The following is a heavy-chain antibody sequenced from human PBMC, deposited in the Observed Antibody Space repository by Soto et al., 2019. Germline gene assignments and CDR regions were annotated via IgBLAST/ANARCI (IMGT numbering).Heavy chain of an antibody. J-gene: IGHJ4*02. CDR1: GCTFTGYY. V-gene: IGHV1-2*02. CDR3: ARTSPTTVTTFDY. CDR2: INPNSGGT. D-gene: IGHD4-17*01. Sequence: ASVKVSCKASGCTFTGYYMHWVRQAPGQGLEWMGWINPNSGGTNYAQKFQGRVTMTRDTSISTAYMELSRLRSDDTAVYYCARTSPTTVTTFDYWGQGTLVTVSS.